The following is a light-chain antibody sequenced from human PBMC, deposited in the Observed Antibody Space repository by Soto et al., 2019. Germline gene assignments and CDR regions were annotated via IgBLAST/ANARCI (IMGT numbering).Light chain of an antibody. CDR2: DAS. CDR3: QQHFGAPFT. J-gene: IGKJ3*01. CDR1: QSVTRNY. V-gene: IGKV3-20*01. Sequence: EIVLTQSPGTLSLSPGERATLSCRASQSVTRNYLAWYQQKPGQAPRLLIHDASSRASGIPDRFTGSGSGTNFTLTISRLEPEDFALYYCQQHFGAPFTFGPGTKVDIK.